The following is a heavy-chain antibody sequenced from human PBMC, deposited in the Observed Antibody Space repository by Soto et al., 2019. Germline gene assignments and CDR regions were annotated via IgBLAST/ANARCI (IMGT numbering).Heavy chain of an antibody. J-gene: IGHJ4*02. Sequence: SETLSLTCTVSGGSISSYYWSWIRQPPGKGLEWIGYIYYSGSTNYNPSLKSRVTISVDTSKNQFSLKLSSVTAADTAVYYCAGIIPAATYYFDYWGQGTLVTVSS. CDR2: IYYSGST. CDR3: AGIIPAATYYFDY. V-gene: IGHV4-59*08. CDR1: GGSISSYY. D-gene: IGHD2-2*01.